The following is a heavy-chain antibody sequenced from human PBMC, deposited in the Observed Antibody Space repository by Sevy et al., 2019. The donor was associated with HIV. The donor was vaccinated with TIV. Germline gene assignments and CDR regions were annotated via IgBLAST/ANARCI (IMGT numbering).Heavy chain of an antibody. J-gene: IGHJ6*02. CDR3: AKRGGQYDLGMDV. Sequence: GGSLRLSCAASGFTFSSYEMNWVRQAPGKGLEWVSYVSSSAGTIYYADSVRGRFTISRDNAKKSLYLQMNSLRAEDTAVYYCAKRGGQYDLGMDVWGQGTTVTVSS. V-gene: IGHV3-48*03. D-gene: IGHD3-3*01. CDR1: GFTFSSYE. CDR2: VSSSAGTI.